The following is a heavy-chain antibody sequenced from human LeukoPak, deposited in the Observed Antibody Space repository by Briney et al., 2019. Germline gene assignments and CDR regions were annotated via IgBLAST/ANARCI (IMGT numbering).Heavy chain of an antibody. CDR2: IYYSGKT. CDR3: TRANGYGLIDY. Sequence: GSLRLSCAASGLTFSSYNMNWVRQAPGKGPEWIGSIYYSGKTYYNSSLRSRVTISLDTSKKQFSLNLFYVTAADTAMYYCTRANGYGLIDYWGQGTLVTVSS. J-gene: IGHJ4*02. D-gene: IGHD3-10*01. V-gene: IGHV4-39*07. CDR1: GLTFSSYN.